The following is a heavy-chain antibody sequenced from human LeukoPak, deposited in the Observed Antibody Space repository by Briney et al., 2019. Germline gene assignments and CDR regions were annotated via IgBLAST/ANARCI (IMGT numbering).Heavy chain of an antibody. D-gene: IGHD3-10*01. J-gene: IGHJ4*02. CDR1: GFTFSSYE. CDR3: TRDGEDMAYYYGSGTTDY. V-gene: IGHV3-49*04. CDR2: IRSKAYGGTT. Sequence: GGSLRLSCAASGFTFSSYEMNWVRQAPGKGLEWVGFIRSKAYGGTTEYAASVKGRFTISRDDSKSIAYLQMNSLKTEDTAVYYCTRDGEDMAYYYGSGTTDYWGQGTLVTVSS.